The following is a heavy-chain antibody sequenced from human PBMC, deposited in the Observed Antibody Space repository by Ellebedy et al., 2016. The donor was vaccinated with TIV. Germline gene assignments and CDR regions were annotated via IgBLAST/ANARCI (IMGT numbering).Heavy chain of an antibody. CDR3: ARSHYAFCGGDCDLDHAFDV. V-gene: IGHV3-74*01. Sequence: GESLKISCAASGFTFTQYWLHWVRQAPGKGPVWVSRINSDGSSTTYADSVKGRFTISRDNAKNTLYLQMNSLRAEDTAVYYCARSHYAFCGGDCDLDHAFDVWGQGTMVIVSS. D-gene: IGHD2-21*02. CDR2: INSDGSST. J-gene: IGHJ3*01. CDR1: GFTFTQYW.